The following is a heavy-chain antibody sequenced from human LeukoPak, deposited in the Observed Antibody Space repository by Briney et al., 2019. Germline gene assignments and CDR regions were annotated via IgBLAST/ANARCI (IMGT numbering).Heavy chain of an antibody. CDR2: IYYNGIT. CDR3: ARERAAPWFFDL. V-gene: IGHV4-59*01. Sequence: PSETLSLTCTVSGGSLSSYYWTWIRQPPGKRLEWIGYIYYNGITSYNPSLKSRVTISLNTSRNQFSLRLTAVTAADTVIYCCARERAAPWFFDLWGRGTLVTVSS. D-gene: IGHD2-15*01. CDR1: GGSLSSYY. J-gene: IGHJ2*01.